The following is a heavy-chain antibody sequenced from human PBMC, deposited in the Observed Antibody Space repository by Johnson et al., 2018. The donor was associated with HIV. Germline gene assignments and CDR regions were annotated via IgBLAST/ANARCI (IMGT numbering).Heavy chain of an antibody. CDR2: IGTAGDT. D-gene: IGHD3-9*01. J-gene: IGHJ3*02. V-gene: IGHV3-13*01. Sequence: VQLLESGGGLVQPGGSLRLSCAAYGFTFSSYDMHWVRQATGKGLEWVSAIGTAGDTYYPGSVKGRFTISRENAKNSLYLQMNSLRAGDTAVYYCARVLGGFDAFDIWGQGTMVTVSS. CDR3: ARVLGGFDAFDI. CDR1: GFTFSSYD.